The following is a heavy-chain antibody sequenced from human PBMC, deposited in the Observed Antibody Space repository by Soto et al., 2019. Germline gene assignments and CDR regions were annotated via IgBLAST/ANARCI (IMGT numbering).Heavy chain of an antibody. CDR2: ISSSGSTI. CDR3: ARDNLFHSNDAEDV. Sequence: PGGSLRLSCAASGFTFSSYEMNWVRQAPGKGLEWVSYISSSGSTIYYADSVKGRFTISRDNAKNSLYLQMNSLRAEDTAVYYCARDNLFHSNDAEDVWGQGTTVTVSS. V-gene: IGHV3-48*03. J-gene: IGHJ6*02. D-gene: IGHD4-4*01. CDR1: GFTFSSYE.